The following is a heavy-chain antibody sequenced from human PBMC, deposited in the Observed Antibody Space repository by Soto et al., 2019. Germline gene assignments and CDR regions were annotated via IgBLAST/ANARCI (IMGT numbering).Heavy chain of an antibody. D-gene: IGHD2-15*01. V-gene: IGHV2-5*01. J-gene: IGHJ4*02. CDR1: GFSLSTSGVG. CDR2: IYWNDDK. CDR3: AHRRWLALDS. Sequence: SGPTLVNPTQTLTLTCTFSGFSLSTSGVGVGWIRQPPGKALEWLALIYWNDDKRYSPSLKSRLTITKDTSKNQVVLTITNMDLGDTPPYYCAHRRWLALDSGGQGTLVPVSS.